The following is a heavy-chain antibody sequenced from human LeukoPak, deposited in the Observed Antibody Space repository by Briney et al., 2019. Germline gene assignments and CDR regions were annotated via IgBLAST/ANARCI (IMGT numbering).Heavy chain of an antibody. V-gene: IGHV3-53*04. D-gene: IGHD3-22*01. CDR1: GFTVSSNY. CDR3: ARHDSSGYYPFDY. CDR2: IYSSGST. J-gene: IGHJ4*02. Sequence: GGSLRLSCAASGFTVSSNYMSWVRQAPGKGLEWVSVIYSSGSTYYADSVKGRFTISRHNSKNTLYLQMNSLRAEDTAVYYCARHDSSGYYPFDYWGQGTLVTISS.